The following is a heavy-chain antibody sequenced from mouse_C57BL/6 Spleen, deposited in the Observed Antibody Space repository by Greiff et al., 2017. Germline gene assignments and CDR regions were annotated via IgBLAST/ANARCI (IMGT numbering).Heavy chain of an antibody. Sequence: VQLKESGAELVRPGTSVKVSCKASGYAFTNYLIEWVKQRPGQGLEWIGVINPGSGGTNYNEKFKGKATLTADKSSSTAYMQLSSLTSEDSAVYFCARRDYGSSYGYAMDYWGQGTSVTVSS. CDR2: INPGSGGT. D-gene: IGHD1-1*01. J-gene: IGHJ4*01. CDR3: ARRDYGSSYGYAMDY. CDR1: GYAFTNYL. V-gene: IGHV1-54*01.